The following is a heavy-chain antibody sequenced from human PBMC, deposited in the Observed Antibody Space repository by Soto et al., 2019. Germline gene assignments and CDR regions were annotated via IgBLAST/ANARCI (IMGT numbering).Heavy chain of an antibody. CDR3: ARGMGLGLGEQTALGY. D-gene: IGHD3-16*01. J-gene: IGHJ4*02. CDR2: INDSGST. CDR1: GGSLSGYY. V-gene: IGHV4-34*01. Sequence: QVQLQQWGAGLLKPSETLSLTCAVYGGSLSGYYWSWVRQSPGKGLEWIGEINDSGSTNFNPSLESRVTISRDTSKNQFSLLLTSLTAADTAVYYCARGMGLGLGEQTALGYWGQGTLVTVSS.